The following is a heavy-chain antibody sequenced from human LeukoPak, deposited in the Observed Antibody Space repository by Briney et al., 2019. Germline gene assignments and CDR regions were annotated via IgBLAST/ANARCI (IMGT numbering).Heavy chain of an antibody. CDR1: GGSISSYY. Sequence: SETLSLTCTVSGGSISSYYWSWIRQPPGKGLEWIGYIYYSGSTNYNPSLKSRVAISVVTSKNQFSLRLNSVTAADTAVYYCARGGGGYNGFYYGMDVWGQGTTVTVSS. CDR3: ARGGGGYNGFYYGMDV. CDR2: IYYSGST. V-gene: IGHV4-59*01. J-gene: IGHJ6*02. D-gene: IGHD5-12*01.